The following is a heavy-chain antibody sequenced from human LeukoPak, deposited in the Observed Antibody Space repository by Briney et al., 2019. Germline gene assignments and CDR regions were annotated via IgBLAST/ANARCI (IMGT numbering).Heavy chain of an antibody. J-gene: IGHJ3*02. V-gene: IGHV4-39*07. CDR3: ARVGDYAPTAFDI. CDR2: IYYSGST. D-gene: IGHD4-17*01. CDR1: GGSISSSSYY. Sequence: SETLSLTCTVSGGSISSSSYYWGWIRQPPGKGLEWIGSIYYSGSTYYNPSLKSRVTISVDTSKNQFSLKLSSVTAADTAVYYCARVGDYAPTAFDIWGQGTMGTVSS.